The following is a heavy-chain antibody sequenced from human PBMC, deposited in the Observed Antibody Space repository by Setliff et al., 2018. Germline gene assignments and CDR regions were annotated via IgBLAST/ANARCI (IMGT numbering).Heavy chain of an antibody. CDR2: INGGNGNT. CDR1: GYTFTNYA. Sequence: ASVKVSCKASGYTFTNYALHWLRQAPGQRLEWMAYINGGNGNTHYSQRFQGRVTITRDTSASTVFLELSTLRSEDTAVYYCTRDFLGATASFDIWGQGTMVTVSS. D-gene: IGHD3-3*01. J-gene: IGHJ3*02. CDR3: TRDFLGATASFDI. V-gene: IGHV1-3*01.